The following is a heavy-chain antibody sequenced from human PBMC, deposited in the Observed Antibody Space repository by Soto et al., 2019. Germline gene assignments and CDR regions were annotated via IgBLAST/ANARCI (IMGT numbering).Heavy chain of an antibody. J-gene: IGHJ4*02. V-gene: IGHV3-23*01. D-gene: IGHD3-10*01. Sequence: EVQLLESGEGLVQPGGSLRLSCAASGFTFSSYAMSWVRQAPGKGLEWVSAISGSGGSTYYADSVKGRFTISRDNSKNTLYLQMNSLRAEDTAVYYCAKVRPQSITMVRGAIDYWGQGTLVTVSS. CDR3: AKVRPQSITMVRGAIDY. CDR1: GFTFSSYA. CDR2: ISGSGGST.